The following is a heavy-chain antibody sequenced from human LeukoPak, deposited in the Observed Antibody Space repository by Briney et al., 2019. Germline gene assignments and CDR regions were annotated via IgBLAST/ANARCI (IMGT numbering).Heavy chain of an antibody. CDR3: ARIQYGFYSYMDI. CDR2: IHATGST. V-gene: IGHV4-4*07. D-gene: IGHD5-24*01. CDR1: DDPINGTS. J-gene: IGHJ6*03. Sequence: SETLSLTCSVSDDPINGTSWTWIRQSAAKGLEWVGRIHATGSTNYNPSLRSRVSMSIDTPKNQSSLNLTSVTVTDTAVYYFARIQYGFYSYMDIWGMGTMVTVSS.